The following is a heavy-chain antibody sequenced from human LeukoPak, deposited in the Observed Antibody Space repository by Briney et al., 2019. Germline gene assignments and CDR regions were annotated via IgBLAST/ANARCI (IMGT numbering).Heavy chain of an antibody. CDR3: AKDGTRGIRFGKIPHYFDY. CDR2: ISSSGGST. J-gene: IGHJ4*02. D-gene: IGHD3-10*01. Sequence: GGSLRLSCAASGFTFNTYAMNWVRQAPGKGLEWVSAISSSGGSTYYADSVKGRFTISRDNSKNTLYLQMNSLRVDDTAVYYCAKDGTRGIRFGKIPHYFDYWGQGTLVTVSS. V-gene: IGHV3-23*01. CDR1: GFTFNTYA.